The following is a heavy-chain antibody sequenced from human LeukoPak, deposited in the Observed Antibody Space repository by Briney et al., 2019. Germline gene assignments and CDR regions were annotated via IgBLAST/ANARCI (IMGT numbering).Heavy chain of an antibody. CDR1: GGSFSSGDYY. Sequence: SETLSLTCTVSGGSFSSGDYYWSWIRQPPGKGLEWIGHIYFSGSTNYNPSLKSRVTISVDTSKNQFSLKMNSVTAADTAVYYCARSPGRFDYWGQGTLVTVSS. CDR3: ARSPGRFDY. J-gene: IGHJ4*02. CDR2: IYFSGST. V-gene: IGHV4-61*08.